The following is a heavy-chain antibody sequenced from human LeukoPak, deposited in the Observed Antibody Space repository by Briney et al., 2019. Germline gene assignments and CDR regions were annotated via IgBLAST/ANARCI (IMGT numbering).Heavy chain of an antibody. V-gene: IGHV3-23*01. CDR1: GFTFSDYY. D-gene: IGHD2-8*01. J-gene: IGHJ4*02. CDR2: ISDSGGST. CDR3: AKAFGTNGYFQLPIDF. Sequence: PGGSLRLSCAASGFTFSDYYMSWIRQAPGEGLEWVSAISDSGGSTYYTDSVKGRFTIPRDNSRNTLYLQLNDLRAEDTAIYYCAKAFGTNGYFQLPIDFWGQGTLVTVSS.